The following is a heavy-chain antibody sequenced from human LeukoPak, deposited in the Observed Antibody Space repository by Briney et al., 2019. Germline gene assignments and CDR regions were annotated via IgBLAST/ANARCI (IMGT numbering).Heavy chain of an antibody. Sequence: GGSLRLSCAASGFTFSTYAMHWVRQAPGKGLEYVSAISTNGVGTYYANSVKGRFTISRDNSKNTLYLQMGNLRAEDMAVYYCARWSSTSCYDYWGQGTLVTVSS. CDR3: ARWSSTSCYDY. V-gene: IGHV3-64*01. CDR1: GFTFSTYA. D-gene: IGHD2-2*01. J-gene: IGHJ4*02. CDR2: ISTNGVGT.